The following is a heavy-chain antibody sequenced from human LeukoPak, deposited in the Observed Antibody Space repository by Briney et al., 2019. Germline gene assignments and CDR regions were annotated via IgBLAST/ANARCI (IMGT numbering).Heavy chain of an antibody. CDR2: ISSGSSYI. CDR3: VIGLGLFDY. D-gene: IGHD3-16*01. Sequence: GGSLRLSCAASGFTFSDYNMNWVRQAPGKGLEWVSSISSGSSYIYYADSVKGRFTISRDNTKYSLYLQMNSLRAEDTAAYYCVIGLGLFDYWGQGTLVTVSS. J-gene: IGHJ4*02. V-gene: IGHV3-21*01. CDR1: GFTFSDYN.